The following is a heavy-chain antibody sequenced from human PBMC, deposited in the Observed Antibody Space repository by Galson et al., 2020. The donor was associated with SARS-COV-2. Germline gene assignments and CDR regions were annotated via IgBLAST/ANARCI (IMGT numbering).Heavy chain of an antibody. CDR1: GFTFSSYG. J-gene: IGHJ4*02. V-gene: IGHV3-33*01. CDR2: IWYDGSNK. CDR3: AREGIVVVTANGNYFDY. Sequence: GGSLRLSCAASGFTFSSYGMHWVRQAPGKGLEWEAVIWYDGSNKYYADSVKGRFTISRDNSKNTLYLQMNSLRAEDTAVYYCAREGIVVVTANGNYFDYWGQGTLVTVSS. D-gene: IGHD2-21*02.